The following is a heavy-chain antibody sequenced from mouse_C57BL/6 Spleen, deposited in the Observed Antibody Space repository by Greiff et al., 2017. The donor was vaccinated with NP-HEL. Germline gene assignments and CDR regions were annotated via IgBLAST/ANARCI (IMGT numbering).Heavy chain of an antibody. CDR2: ISNGGSYT. CDR3: AREPYYYGSSLFAY. CDR1: GFTFSSYA. J-gene: IGHJ3*01. V-gene: IGHV5-4*01. D-gene: IGHD1-1*01. Sequence: DVMLVESGGGLVKPGGSLKLSCAASGFTFSSYAMSWVRQTPEKRLEWVATISNGGSYTYYPDNVKGRFTISRDNAKNNLYLQMSHLKSEDTAMYYCAREPYYYGSSLFAYWGQGTLVTVSA.